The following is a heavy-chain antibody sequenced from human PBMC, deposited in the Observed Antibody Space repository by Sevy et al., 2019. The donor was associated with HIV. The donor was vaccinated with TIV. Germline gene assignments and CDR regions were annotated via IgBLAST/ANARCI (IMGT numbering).Heavy chain of an antibody. Sequence: ASVKVSCKASGGTFSPYAISWVRQAPGQGLEWMGGVIPIFGTTKYAQKFQGRVTITADESTTTAYMELSSLRSDDTAVYYCARDTPRDGSTSWGQGTLVTVSS. V-gene: IGHV1-69*13. J-gene: IGHJ4*02. CDR3: ARDTPRDGSTS. CDR1: GGTFSPYA. CDR2: VIPIFGTT. D-gene: IGHD1-26*01.